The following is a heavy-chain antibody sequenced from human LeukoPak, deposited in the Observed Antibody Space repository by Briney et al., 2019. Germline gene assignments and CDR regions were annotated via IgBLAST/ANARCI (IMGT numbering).Heavy chain of an antibody. J-gene: IGHJ6*04. CDR1: GGTFSSYA. CDR2: INPNSGGT. D-gene: IGHD5-18*01. Sequence: ASVKVSCKASGGTFSSYAISWVRQAPGQGLEWIGWINPNSGGTNYAQKFQGRVTVTRDTSISTMYMELGRLRFDDTAVYYCARKSPRFSSSGMDVWGKGTTVTVSS. CDR3: ARKSPRFSSSGMDV. V-gene: IGHV1-2*02.